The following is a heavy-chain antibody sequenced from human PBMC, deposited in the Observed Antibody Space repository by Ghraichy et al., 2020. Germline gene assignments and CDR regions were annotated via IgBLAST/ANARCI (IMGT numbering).Heavy chain of an antibody. CDR1: GFTFNNYA. V-gene: IGHV3-23*01. CDR2: ITGNGGNT. CDR3: ANSPPNCSGTMCIEGMDV. Sequence: GGSLRLSCAASGFTFNNYAMTWVRQAPGKGLEWVSAITGNGGNTYYADSVKGRFTISRDNSKNTLYLQMNSLRAEDTAVYYCANSPPNCSGTMCIEGMDVWGQGTTVTVSS. J-gene: IGHJ6*02. D-gene: IGHD2-15*01.